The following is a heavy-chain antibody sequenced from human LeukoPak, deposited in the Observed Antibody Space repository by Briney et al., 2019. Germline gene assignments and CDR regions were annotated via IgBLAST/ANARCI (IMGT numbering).Heavy chain of an antibody. CDR2: INPNSGGT. CDR1: GYTFTGYY. J-gene: IGHJ4*02. CDR3: ARERPIAAAGTGFDY. Sequence: ASVKVSCKASGYTFTGYYMHWVRQAPGQGLEWMGWINPNSGGTNYAQKFQGRVTMTRDTSISTAYMELSRLRSDDTAVYYCARERPIAAAGTGFDYWGQGTLVTVSS. D-gene: IGHD6-13*01. V-gene: IGHV1-2*02.